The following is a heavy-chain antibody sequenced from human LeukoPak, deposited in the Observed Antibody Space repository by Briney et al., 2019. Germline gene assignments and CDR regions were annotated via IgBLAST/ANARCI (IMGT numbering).Heavy chain of an antibody. D-gene: IGHD6-19*01. J-gene: IGHJ4*02. V-gene: IGHV1-2*02. CDR3: ARVVYSSGWYSTYYFDY. CDR1: GYTFTGYY. CDR2: INPNSGGT. Sequence: ASVKVSCKASGYTFTGYYMHWVRQAPGQGLEWMGWINPNSGGTNYAQKFQGRVTMTRDTSISTACMELSRLRSDDTAVYYCARVVYSSGWYSTYYFDYWGQGTLVTVSS.